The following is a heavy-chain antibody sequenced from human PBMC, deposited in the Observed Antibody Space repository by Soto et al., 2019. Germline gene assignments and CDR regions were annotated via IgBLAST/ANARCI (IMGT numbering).Heavy chain of an antibody. J-gene: IGHJ6*02. D-gene: IGHD3-22*01. CDR2: IYYSGST. CDR1: GGSVSSGSYY. V-gene: IGHV4-61*01. CDR3: ASSPSGTMIGYYYYGMDV. Sequence: PSETLSLTCTVSGGSVSSGSYYWSWIRQPPGKGLEWIGYIYYSGSTNYNPSLKSRVTISVDTSKKQFSLKLSSVTAADTAVYYCASSPSGTMIGYYYYGMDVWGQGTTVTVSS.